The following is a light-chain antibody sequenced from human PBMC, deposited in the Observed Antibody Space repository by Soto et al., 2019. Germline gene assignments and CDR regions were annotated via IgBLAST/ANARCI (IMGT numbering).Light chain of an antibody. CDR1: SSNLGAGYD. CDR3: CSYAGSYTRV. CDR2: ANN. V-gene: IGLV1-40*01. Sequence: QSVLTQPPSVSGAPGQGVTISCTGSSSNLGAGYDVHWYQQLPGAAPKLLIYANNKRPSGVLDRFSGSKSDNTASLTISGLQAEDEADYYCCSYAGSYTRVFGTGTKVTVL. J-gene: IGLJ1*01.